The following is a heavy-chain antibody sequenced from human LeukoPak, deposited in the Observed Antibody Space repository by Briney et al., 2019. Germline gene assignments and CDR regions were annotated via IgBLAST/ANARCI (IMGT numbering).Heavy chain of an antibody. V-gene: IGHV4-39*01. Sequence: SGTLSLTCTVSGGSISSSSYYWGWIRQPPGKVLEGIGSIYDSGSTYYNPSLKGRVTISVDTSKNQFSLKLSPVTAADTAVYYCARIKYYDYVWGSYRSYYFDYWGQGTLATVSS. D-gene: IGHD3-16*02. CDR2: IYDSGST. J-gene: IGHJ4*02. CDR3: ARIKYYDYVWGSYRSYYFDY. CDR1: GGSISSSSYY.